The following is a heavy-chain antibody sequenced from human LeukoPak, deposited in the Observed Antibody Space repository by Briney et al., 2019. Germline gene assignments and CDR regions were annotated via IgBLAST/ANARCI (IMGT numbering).Heavy chain of an antibody. V-gene: IGHV1-2*06. CDR3: ARDRNDFSSGYYNWFDP. CDR1: GYTFTGYY. D-gene: IGHD3-3*01. J-gene: IGHJ5*02. Sequence: ASVKVSCKASGYTFTGYYMHWVRQAPGQGLEWMGRINPNSGGTNYAQKFQGRVTMTRDTSISTAYMELSRLRSDDTAVYYCARDRNDFSSGYYNWFDPWGQGTLVTVSS. CDR2: INPNSGGT.